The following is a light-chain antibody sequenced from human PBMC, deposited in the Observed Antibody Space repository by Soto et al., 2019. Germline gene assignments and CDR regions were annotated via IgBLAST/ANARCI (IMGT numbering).Light chain of an antibody. V-gene: IGLV2-23*01. CDR1: SGDVGSYNL. J-gene: IGLJ1*01. CDR2: EGS. CDR3: CSYARSSTDV. Sequence: QSALTQPASVSGSPGQSITISCTGTSGDVGSYNLVSWYQHHPGKAPKLMIYEGSKRPSGVSNRFSGSKSGSTASLTISGLQDEDEDDYYCCSYARSSTDVFGTGTKLTVL.